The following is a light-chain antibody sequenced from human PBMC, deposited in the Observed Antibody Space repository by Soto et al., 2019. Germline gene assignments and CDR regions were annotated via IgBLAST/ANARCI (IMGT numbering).Light chain of an antibody. CDR2: DAS. V-gene: IGKV1-5*01. J-gene: IGKJ1*01. CDR1: QSISTY. CDR3: QQYNSYSPT. Sequence: DIQMTQSPSSLSASVLDRRTITFLASQSISTYLNWYQQKPGKAPKLLIYDASSLESGVPSRFSGSGSGTEFTLTISSLQPDDFATYYCQQYNSYSPTFGQGTKVDI.